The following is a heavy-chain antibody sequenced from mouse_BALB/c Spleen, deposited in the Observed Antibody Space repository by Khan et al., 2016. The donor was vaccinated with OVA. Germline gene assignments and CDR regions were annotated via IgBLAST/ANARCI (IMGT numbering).Heavy chain of an antibody. J-gene: IGHJ3*01. CDR1: GYSITSDYA. CDR3: AMGRDY. CDR2: ISYSGRT. V-gene: IGHV3-2*02. D-gene: IGHD2-3*01. Sequence: EVKLQVSGPGLVKPSQSLSLTCTVTGYSITSDYAWNWIRQFPGNKLEWMGYISYSGRTSYNPSLKSRISITRDTSKNQFFLQLNSVTTEDTATYYCAMGRDYWGQGTLVTVSA.